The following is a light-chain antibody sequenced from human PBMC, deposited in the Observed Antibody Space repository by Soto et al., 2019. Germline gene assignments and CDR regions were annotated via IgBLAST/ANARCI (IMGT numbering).Light chain of an antibody. CDR2: EVN. CDR1: STDVGGCNC. J-gene: IGLJ1*01. V-gene: IGLV2-14*01. Sequence: QSALTQPASVSGSPGQSITISCTGTSTDVGGCNCVSWYQQHPAKVPKLMIYEVNNRPSGVSNRFSGSKSGNTASQTISGLQAEDEADYYCSSFTGSRTYVFGTGTKLTVL. CDR3: SSFTGSRTYV.